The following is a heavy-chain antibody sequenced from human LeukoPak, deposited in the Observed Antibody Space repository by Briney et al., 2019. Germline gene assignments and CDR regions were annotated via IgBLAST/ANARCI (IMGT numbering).Heavy chain of an antibody. CDR1: GFTFSSYA. V-gene: IGHV3-30*04. Sequence: GGSLRLSCAASGFTFSSYAMHWVRHAPGKGLEWVAVISYDGSNKYYADSVKGRFTISRDNSKNTLYLQMNSLRAEDTAVYYCARDLDLDGPPHGYWGQGTLVTVSS. D-gene: IGHD3-9*01. J-gene: IGHJ4*02. CDR3: ARDLDLDGPPHGY. CDR2: ISYDGSNK.